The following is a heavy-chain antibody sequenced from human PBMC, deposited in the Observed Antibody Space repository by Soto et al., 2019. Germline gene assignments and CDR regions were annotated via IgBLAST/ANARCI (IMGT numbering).Heavy chain of an antibody. CDR3: ARHQILHYDFWSGPAGYYFDY. CDR2: IYYSGST. J-gene: IGHJ4*02. V-gene: IGHV4-59*08. CDR1: GGSISSYY. D-gene: IGHD3-3*01. Sequence: SETLSLTCTVSGGSISSYYWSWIRQPPGKGLEWIGSIYYSGSTNYNPSLKSRVTISVDTSKNQFSLKLSSVTAADTAVYYCARHQILHYDFWSGPAGYYFDYWGQGTLVTVSS.